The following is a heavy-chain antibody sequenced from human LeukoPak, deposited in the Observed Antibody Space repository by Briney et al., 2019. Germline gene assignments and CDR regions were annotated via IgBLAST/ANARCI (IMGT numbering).Heavy chain of an antibody. CDR2: IYYSRST. CDR1: GGSISSSSYY. D-gene: IGHD3-9*01. V-gene: IGHV4-39*02. CDR3: AREGRYYDILTGYYPNLNWFDP. Sequence: SETLSLTCTVSGGSISSSSYYWGWIRQPPGKGLEWIGSIYYSRSTYYNPSLKSRVTISVDTSKNQFSLKLSSVTAADTAVYYCAREGRYYDILTGYYPNLNWFDPWGQGTLVTVSS. J-gene: IGHJ5*02.